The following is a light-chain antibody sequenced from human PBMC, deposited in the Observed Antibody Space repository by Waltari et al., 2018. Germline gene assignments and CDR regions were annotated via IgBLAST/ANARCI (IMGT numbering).Light chain of an antibody. CDR2: DVS. J-gene: IGLJ3*02. Sequence: QSALTQPASASGSPGQSITISCTGTSSDIGSFHYVSWYQQHPGKAPKLMIFDVSKRPPWVSNRFSGSKSGNTASLTISGHQAEDEADYYCSSYRTSSTLWAFGGGTKLTVL. V-gene: IGLV2-14*03. CDR1: SSDIGSFHY. CDR3: SSYRTSSTLWA.